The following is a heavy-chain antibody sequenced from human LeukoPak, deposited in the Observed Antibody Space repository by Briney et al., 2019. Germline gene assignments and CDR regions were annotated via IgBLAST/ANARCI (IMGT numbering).Heavy chain of an antibody. V-gene: IGHV1-2*02. CDR3: ATQDPRGCY. CDR2: INPNSGGT. D-gene: IGHD2-15*01. Sequence: LEWMGWINPNSGGTNYAQKFQGRVTMTRDTSISTAYMELSRPRSDDTAVYYCATQDPRGCYWGQGTLVTVSS. J-gene: IGHJ4*02.